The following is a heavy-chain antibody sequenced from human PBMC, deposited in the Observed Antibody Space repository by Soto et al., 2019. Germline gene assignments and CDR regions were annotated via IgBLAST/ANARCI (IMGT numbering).Heavy chain of an antibody. CDR1: GFTFSDYG. CDR2: ISPDGSNK. V-gene: IGHV3-30*18. J-gene: IGHJ4*02. D-gene: IGHD2-21*02. Sequence: QVQLVESGGGVVQPGRSLRLSCAASGFTFSDYGMHWVRQTPGKGLEWVAVISPDGSNKYYVDSVKGRFSISRDNSKNTLYLQMNSLRVEDTAVYYCAKGVSSGDYYFEYWGQGTLATVPS. CDR3: AKGVSSGDYYFEY.